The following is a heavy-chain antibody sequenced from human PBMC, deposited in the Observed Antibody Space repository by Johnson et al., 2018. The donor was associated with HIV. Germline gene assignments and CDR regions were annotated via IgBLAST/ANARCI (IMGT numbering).Heavy chain of an antibody. J-gene: IGHJ3*02. Sequence: EVQLVESGGGLVQPGRSLRLSCAASGFTFDDYAMHWVRQAPGKGLEWVSGISWNSGSIGYADSVKGRFTISRDNAKNSLYLQMNSLRAEDTALYYCAKEQYYPDDAFDIWGQGTMVTVSS. CDR1: GFTFDDYA. CDR2: ISWNSGSI. V-gene: IGHV3-9*01. CDR3: AKEQYYPDDAFDI. D-gene: IGHD2/OR15-2a*01.